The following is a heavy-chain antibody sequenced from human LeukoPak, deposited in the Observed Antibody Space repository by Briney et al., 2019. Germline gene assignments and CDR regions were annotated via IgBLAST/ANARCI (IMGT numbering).Heavy chain of an antibody. D-gene: IGHD3-22*01. Sequence: SETLSLTCAVYGGSFSGYYWSWIRQPPGKGLEWIGEINHSGSTNYNPSLKSRVTISVDTSKNQLSLKLSSVTAADTAVYYCARAGEAITMIVVVTYFDYWGQGTLVTVSS. V-gene: IGHV4-34*01. J-gene: IGHJ4*02. CDR3: ARAGEAITMIVVVTYFDY. CDR1: GGSFSGYY. CDR2: INHSGST.